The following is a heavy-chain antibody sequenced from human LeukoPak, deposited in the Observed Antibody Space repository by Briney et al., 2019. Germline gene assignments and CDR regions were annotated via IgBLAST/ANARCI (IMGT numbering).Heavy chain of an antibody. CDR1: GFTFSSYA. V-gene: IGHV3-23*01. J-gene: IGHJ4*02. Sequence: PGGSLRLSCAASGFTFSSYAMTWVRQAPGKGLQWVSAVSGSGAHTYYADSVKGRFTISRDNSRDTLYLQMNSLRDDDTAVYYCARDYTGGWNDYWGQGTLVTVSS. CDR2: VSGSGAHT. CDR3: ARDYTGGWNDY. D-gene: IGHD7-27*01.